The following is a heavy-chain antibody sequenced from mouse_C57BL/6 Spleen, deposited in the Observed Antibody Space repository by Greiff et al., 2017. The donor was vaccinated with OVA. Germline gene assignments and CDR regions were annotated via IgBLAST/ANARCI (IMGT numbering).Heavy chain of an antibody. V-gene: IGHV5-17*01. CDR3: ARGESLYFDY. CDR2: ISSGSSTI. CDR1: GFTFSDYG. Sequence: EVKVVESGGGLVKPGGSLKLSCAASGFTFSDYGMHWVRQAPEKGLEWVAYISSGSSTIYYADTVKGRFTISRDNAKNTLFLQMTSLRSEDTAMYYCARGESLYFDYWGQGTTLTVSS. J-gene: IGHJ2*01.